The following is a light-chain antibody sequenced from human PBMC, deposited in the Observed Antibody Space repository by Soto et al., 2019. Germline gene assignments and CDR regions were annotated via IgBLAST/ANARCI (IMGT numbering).Light chain of an antibody. CDR2: DVD. J-gene: IGLJ2*01. V-gene: IGLV2-8*01. CDR1: RSDLGGYNY. CDR3: SSYAGSSNWGVV. Sequence: QSALTQPPSASGSPGQSVTISCTGSRSDLGGYNYVSWYQQHPGKAPKLMVYDVDKRPSGVSHRFSGSKSGNTASLTVTGLQAEDDADYYCSSYAGSSNWGVVFGGGTKLTVL.